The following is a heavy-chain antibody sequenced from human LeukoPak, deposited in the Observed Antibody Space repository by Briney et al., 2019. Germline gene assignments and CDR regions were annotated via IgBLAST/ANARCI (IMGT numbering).Heavy chain of an antibody. CDR2: FSGSGGST. CDR1: GFTFSIYA. V-gene: IGHV3-23*01. CDR3: AKRGLAAALFR. Sequence: GGSLRLSCAASGFTFSIYAMSWVRQAPGKGLEWVSAFSGSGGSTYYADSVKGRFTISRDNSKNTLYLQMNRLRAEDTAVYYCAKRGLAAALFRWGQGTLVTVSS. J-gene: IGHJ4*02. D-gene: IGHD6-13*01.